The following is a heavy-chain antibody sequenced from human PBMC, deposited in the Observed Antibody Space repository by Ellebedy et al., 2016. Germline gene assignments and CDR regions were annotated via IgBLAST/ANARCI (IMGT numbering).Heavy chain of an antibody. D-gene: IGHD3-10*01. CDR3: AKGTMDYLHH. Sequence: GGSLRLXSAPSGFTFDDYALHWVRQVPGKGLEWVSGISWNSAAIGYGEAVKGRFTISRDSAKNYLYLQMNSLRVEDTALYFCAKGTMDYLHHWGQGTLVTVSS. CDR1: GFTFDDYA. V-gene: IGHV3-9*01. CDR2: ISWNSAAI. J-gene: IGHJ4*02.